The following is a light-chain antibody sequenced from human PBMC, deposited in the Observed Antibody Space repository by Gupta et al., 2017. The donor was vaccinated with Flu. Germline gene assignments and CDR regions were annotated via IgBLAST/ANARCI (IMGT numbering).Light chain of an antibody. J-gene: IGKJ4*01. Sequence: DIQMTQSPSSVSASVGDRVTITCRASQSISRWLDWYQQKPGKAPKLLIYAASSLQSGAPSRFSGRGSGTEFTLTISSLQPEDFATYYCQQASIFPLTFGGGTKVEI. CDR2: AAS. V-gene: IGKV1-12*01. CDR1: QSISRW. CDR3: QQASIFPLT.